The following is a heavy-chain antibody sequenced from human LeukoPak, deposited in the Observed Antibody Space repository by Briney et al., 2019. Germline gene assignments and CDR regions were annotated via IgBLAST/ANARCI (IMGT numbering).Heavy chain of an antibody. V-gene: IGHV3-30*18. J-gene: IGHJ3*02. Sequence: GGSLRLSCAASGFTFSSYGMHWVRQAPGKGLEWVAVISYDGSNKYYADSVKGRFTISRDNSKNTLYLQMNSLRAEDTAVYYCAKGLRRYYYDSSGSTGDAFDIWGQGTMVTVSS. CDR1: GFTFSSYG. D-gene: IGHD3-22*01. CDR3: AKGLRRYYYDSSGSTGDAFDI. CDR2: ISYDGSNK.